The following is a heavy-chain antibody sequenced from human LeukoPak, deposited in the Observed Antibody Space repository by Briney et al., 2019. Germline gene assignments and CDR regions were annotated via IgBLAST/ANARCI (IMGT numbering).Heavy chain of an antibody. D-gene: IGHD2-15*01. CDR2: IDPSDSYT. V-gene: IGHV5-10-1*01. Sequence: GESLKISCKGSGYSFTSYWISWVRQMPGKGLEWMGRIDPSDSYTNYSPSFQGHVTISADKFISTAYLQWSSLKASDTAMYYCARLRVFCSGDSCYAREYWGQGTLVTVSS. CDR3: ARLRVFCSGDSCYAREY. J-gene: IGHJ4*02. CDR1: GYSFTSYW.